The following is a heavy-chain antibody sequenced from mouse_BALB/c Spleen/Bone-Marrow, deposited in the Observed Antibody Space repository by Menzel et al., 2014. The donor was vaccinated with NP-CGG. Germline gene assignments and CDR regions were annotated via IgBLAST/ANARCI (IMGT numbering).Heavy chain of an antibody. Sequence: EVMLVESGAELVKQGASVKLSCTASGFNIKDTYMHWVKQRPEQGLEWIGRIDPANGNTKYDPKFQGKATITADTSSNTAYLQLSSLTSEDTAVYYCARWEYYAMGYWGQGTSVTVSS. D-gene: IGHD4-1*01. CDR1: GFNIKDTY. V-gene: IGHV14-3*02. CDR3: ARWEYYAMGY. J-gene: IGHJ4*01. CDR2: IDPANGNT.